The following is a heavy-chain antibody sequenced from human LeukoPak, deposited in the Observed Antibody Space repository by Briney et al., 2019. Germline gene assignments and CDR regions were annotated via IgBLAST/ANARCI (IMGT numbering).Heavy chain of an antibody. J-gene: IGHJ4*02. CDR3: ASSGSRGWFDY. Sequence: PSETLSLTCAVYGGSFSGYYWSWIRQPPGKGLEWIGEINHSGSTNYNPSLKSRVTISVDTSKNQFSLKLSSVTAADTAVYYCASSGSRGWFDYWGQGTLVTVSS. CDR2: INHSGST. V-gene: IGHV4-34*01. D-gene: IGHD1-26*01. CDR1: GGSFSGYY.